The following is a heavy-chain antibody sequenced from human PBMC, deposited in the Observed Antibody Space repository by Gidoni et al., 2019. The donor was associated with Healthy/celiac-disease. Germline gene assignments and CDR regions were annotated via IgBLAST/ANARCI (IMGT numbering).Heavy chain of an antibody. D-gene: IGHD2-21*02. CDR2: IYYSGST. V-gene: IGHV4-59*01. Sequence: QAPLQESGPGLVKPSETLTLPCPVSAGSISSYYWSWLRQPPRKGPGWIGYIYYSGSTNYNTALKSRVTISVDTSKNQFSLKLSSVTAADTAVYYCARAYCGGDCSSNINYFDYWGQGTLVTVSS. CDR1: AGSISSYY. CDR3: ARAYCGGDCSSNINYFDY. J-gene: IGHJ4*02.